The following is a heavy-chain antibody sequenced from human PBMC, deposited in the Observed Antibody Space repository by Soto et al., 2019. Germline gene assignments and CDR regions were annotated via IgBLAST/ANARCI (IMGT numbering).Heavy chain of an antibody. CDR3: ARDPGGRYDY. D-gene: IGHD2-15*01. CDR1: GGSISSYY. J-gene: IGHJ4*02. CDR2: IYYSGST. Sequence: SETLSLTCTVSGGSISSYYWSWIRQPPGKGLEWIGYIYYSGSTNYSPSLKSRVTISVDTSKNQFSLKLSSVTAADTAVYYCARDPGGRYDYWGQGTLVTVSS. V-gene: IGHV4-59*01.